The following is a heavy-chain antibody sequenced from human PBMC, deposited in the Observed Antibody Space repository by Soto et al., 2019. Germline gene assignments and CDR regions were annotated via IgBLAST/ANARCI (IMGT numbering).Heavy chain of an antibody. CDR1: GYIFTSFY. D-gene: IGHD6-19*01. CDR3: TRRGSGWLLDY. Sequence: QVQLVQSGAEVKKPGASVNVSCKASGYIFTSFYMYWVRQAPGQGLEGMGRINPSGGSTSYAQQFQGRVTMTRDTSTSTVYMELSSLRSEDTAVYYCTRRGSGWLLDYWGQGTLVTVSS. V-gene: IGHV1-46*03. CDR2: INPSGGST. J-gene: IGHJ4*02.